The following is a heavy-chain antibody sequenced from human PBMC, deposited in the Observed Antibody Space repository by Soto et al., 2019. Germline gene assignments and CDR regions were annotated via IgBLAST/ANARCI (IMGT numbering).Heavy chain of an antibody. CDR3: ARRYGSTLDY. CDR1: GFTFINSA. Sequence: ASVKVSCKASGFTFINSAMQWVRQARGQRLEWIGWIDVGSVVTKYSQKFQERVTITRDISTSTAYMELSSLRSEDTAVYYCARRYGSTLDYWGQGTLVTVSS. D-gene: IGHD2-2*01. V-gene: IGHV1-58*02. J-gene: IGHJ4*02. CDR2: IDVGSVVT.